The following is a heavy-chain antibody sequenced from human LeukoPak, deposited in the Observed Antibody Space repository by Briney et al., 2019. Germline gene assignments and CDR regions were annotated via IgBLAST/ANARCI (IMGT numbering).Heavy chain of an antibody. CDR3: ARGQYYDFWSGYSFAAFDI. J-gene: IGHJ3*02. CDR2: INPSGGST. CDR1: GYTFTSYY. D-gene: IGHD3-3*01. V-gene: IGHV1-46*03. Sequence: ASVKVSCKASGYTFTSYYMQWVRQAPGQGLEWMGIINPSGGSTSYAQKFQGRVTMTRDTSTSTVYMELSSLRSEDTAVYYCARGQYYDFWSGYSFAAFDIWGQGTMVTVSS.